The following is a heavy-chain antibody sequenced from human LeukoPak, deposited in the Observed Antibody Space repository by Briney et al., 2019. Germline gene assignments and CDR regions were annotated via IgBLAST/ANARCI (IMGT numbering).Heavy chain of an antibody. CDR2: ISYSGST. CDR3: ARLIAVAGTLSFFDY. V-gene: IGHV4-59*08. CDR1: GGSISGYY. J-gene: IGHJ4*02. Sequence: LETLSLTCTVSGGSISGYYWSWIRQAPGKGLECIGYISYSGSTYYNTSLKSRLTISVDTSKNQFSLKLNSVTAADTAVYYCARLIAVAGTLSFFDYWGQGILVTVSS. D-gene: IGHD6-19*01.